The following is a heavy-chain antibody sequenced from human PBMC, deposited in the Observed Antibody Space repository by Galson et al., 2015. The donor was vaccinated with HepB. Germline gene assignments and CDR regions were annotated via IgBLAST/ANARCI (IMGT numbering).Heavy chain of an antibody. CDR3: ARATSSSSSDYYYYMDV. D-gene: IGHD6-6*01. J-gene: IGHJ6*03. CDR1: GYTFTSYY. V-gene: IGHV1-46*01. Sequence: SVKVSCKASGYTFTSYYTHWVRQAPGQGLEWMGIINPSGGSTSYAQKFQGRVTMTRDTSTSTVYMELSSLRSEDTAVYYCARATSSSSSDYYYYMDVWGKGTTVTVSS. CDR2: INPSGGST.